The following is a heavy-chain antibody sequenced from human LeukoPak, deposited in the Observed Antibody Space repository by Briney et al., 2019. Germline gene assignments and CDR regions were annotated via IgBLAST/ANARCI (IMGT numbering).Heavy chain of an antibody. CDR2: IIPILGIA. J-gene: IGHJ5*02. Sequence: SVKVSCKASGGTFSSYAISWVRQAPGQGLEWMGRIIPILGIANYAQKFQGRVTITADKSTSTAYMELSSLRSEDTDVYYCARRWADHXYYYDSXXXSSWGQGTLATVSS. V-gene: IGHV1-69*04. CDR1: GGTFSSYA. D-gene: IGHD3-22*01. CDR3: ARRWADHXYYYDSXXXSS.